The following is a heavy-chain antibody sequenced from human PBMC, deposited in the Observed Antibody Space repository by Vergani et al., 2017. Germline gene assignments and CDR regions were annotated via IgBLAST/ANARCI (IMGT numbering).Heavy chain of an antibody. CDR2: IYPADSDT. V-gene: IGHV5-51*03. CDR1: EYSFGNYW. J-gene: IGHJ4*02. D-gene: IGHD3-10*01. CDR3: ARLPRGLRGMSLEY. Sequence: EVELVQSGPEMRKPGESLKISCKGSEYSFGNYWIGWVRQMPGKGLEWMGIIYPADSDTRYSPSFQGQVTISADKSISTAFLQWDSLKASDTALYYCARLPRGLRGMSLEYWGQGTLVTVSS.